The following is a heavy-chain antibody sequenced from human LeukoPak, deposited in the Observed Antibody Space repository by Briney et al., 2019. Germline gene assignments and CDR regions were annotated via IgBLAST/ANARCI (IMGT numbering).Heavy chain of an antibody. CDR3: ASSLRGYYDSSGPMDYFQH. V-gene: IGHV4-59*08. CDR2: IYYSGST. Sequence: SETLSLTCTVSGGSISSYYWSWIRQPPGKGLEWIGYIYYSGSTNYNPSLKSRVTISVDTSKNQFSLKLSSVTAADTAVYYCASSLRGYYDSSGPMDYFQHWGQGTLVTVSS. D-gene: IGHD3-22*01. CDR1: GGSISSYY. J-gene: IGHJ1*01.